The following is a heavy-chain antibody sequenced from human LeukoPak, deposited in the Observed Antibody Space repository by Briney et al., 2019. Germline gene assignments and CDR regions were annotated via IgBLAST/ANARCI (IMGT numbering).Heavy chain of an antibody. CDR2: IGSSSSYI. CDR3: ARARRYCSSTSCYSGIRNAFDI. J-gene: IGHJ3*02. D-gene: IGHD2-2*01. V-gene: IGHV3-21*01. Sequence: GGSLRLSCAASGFTFSSYSMNWVRQAPGKGLEWVSSIGSSSSYIYYADSVKGRFTISRDNAKNSLYLQMNSLRAEDTAVYYCARARRYCSSTSCYSGIRNAFDIWGQGTMVTVSS. CDR1: GFTFSSYS.